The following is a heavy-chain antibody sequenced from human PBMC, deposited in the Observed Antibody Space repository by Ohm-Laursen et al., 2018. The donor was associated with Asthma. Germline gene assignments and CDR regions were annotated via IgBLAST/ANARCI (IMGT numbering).Heavy chain of an antibody. Sequence: SETLSLTCTVSGGSIISSYYYWGWIRQPPGKGLEWIGSIYYSGSTYYNPSLKSRVTISVDTSKNQFSLKLSSVTAADTAVYFCARDGGGYGVNYYYYGMDVWGQGTTVSVSS. V-gene: IGHV4-39*02. D-gene: IGHD5-12*01. J-gene: IGHJ6*02. CDR3: ARDGGGYGVNYYYYGMDV. CDR2: IYYSGST. CDR1: GGSIISSYYY.